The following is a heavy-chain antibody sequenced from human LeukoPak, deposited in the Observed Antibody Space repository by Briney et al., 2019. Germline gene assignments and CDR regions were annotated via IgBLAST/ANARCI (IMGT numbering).Heavy chain of an antibody. J-gene: IGHJ3*02. D-gene: IGHD3-3*01. CDR1: GYTFTSYG. Sequence: ASVKVSCKASGYTFTSYGISWVRQAPGQGLEWMGWISAYNGNTNYAQKLQGRVTMTTDTSTSTAYMELRSLRSDDTAVYYCARFNVLRFLESRYRGSMAFDIWGQGTMVTVSS. CDR2: ISAYNGNT. V-gene: IGHV1-18*01. CDR3: ARFNVLRFLESRYRGSMAFDI.